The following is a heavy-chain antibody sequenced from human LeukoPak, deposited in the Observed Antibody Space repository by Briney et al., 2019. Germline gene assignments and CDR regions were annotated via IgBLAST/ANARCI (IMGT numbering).Heavy chain of an antibody. D-gene: IGHD3-3*01. V-gene: IGHV3-21*01. CDR3: ARADTIFGVVIDF. Sequence: PGGSLRLSXAASGFTFSSYSMNWVRQAPGKGLEWVSSISISSSYIYYADSVKGRFTISRDNAKNSLYLEMNSLRAEDTAVYYCARADTIFGVVIDFWGQGTLVTVSS. CDR2: ISISSSYI. J-gene: IGHJ4*02. CDR1: GFTFSSYS.